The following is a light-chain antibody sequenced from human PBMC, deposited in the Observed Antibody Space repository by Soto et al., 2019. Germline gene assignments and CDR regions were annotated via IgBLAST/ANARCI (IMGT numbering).Light chain of an antibody. CDR2: EGS. V-gene: IGLV2-23*01. CDR3: CSYAGSSTVV. CDR1: SSDVGSYNL. Sequence: QSALTQPASVSGSPGQSITIYCTGTSSDVGSYNLVSWYQQHPGKDPQLMIYEGSKRTSGVSNRFSGSKSGNTASLTISGLQAEDQADYYCCSYAGSSTVVFGGGTEVTVL. J-gene: IGLJ2*01.